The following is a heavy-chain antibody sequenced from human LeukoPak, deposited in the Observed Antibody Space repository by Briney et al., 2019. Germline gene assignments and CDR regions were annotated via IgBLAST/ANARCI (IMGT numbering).Heavy chain of an antibody. D-gene: IGHD6-19*01. CDR2: IRGSGGST. CDR1: GFTFSTYA. Sequence: GGSLRLSCAASGFTFSTYAMSWVRKAPGKGLEWSSAIRGSGGSTYYADSVKGRFTISRDNSKNTLYLQMNSLRAEDTAVYYCAKDDHGGSGWRDYFDYWGQGTLVTVSS. CDR3: AKDDHGGSGWRDYFDY. V-gene: IGHV3-23*01. J-gene: IGHJ4*02.